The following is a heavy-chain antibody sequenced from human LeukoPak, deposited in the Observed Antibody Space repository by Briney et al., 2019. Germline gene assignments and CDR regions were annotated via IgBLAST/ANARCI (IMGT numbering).Heavy chain of an antibody. D-gene: IGHD5-24*01. CDR2: INTDGSST. J-gene: IGHJ6*03. CDR1: GFTFSSYW. CDR3: AKGGAATMRDGYNYYHYYMEV. V-gene: IGHV3-74*01. Sequence: GGSLRLSCAASGFTFSSYWMHWVRQAPGKGLVWVSRINTDGSSTSYADSVKGRFTISRDNSTNRLYLQMNSLRPEDTAVYYCAKGGAATMRDGYNYYHYYMEVWGRGTTVTVSS.